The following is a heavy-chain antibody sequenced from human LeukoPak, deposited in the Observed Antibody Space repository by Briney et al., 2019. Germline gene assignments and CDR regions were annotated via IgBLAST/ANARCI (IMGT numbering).Heavy chain of an antibody. Sequence: GGSLRLSCAASGFTFNSYSMNWVRQTPGKGLEWVSSISSASSYMYYADSVRGRFTISRDNARNSLYLQMNSLRAEDTAVYYCARDIIGYYRPFDYWGQGTLVTVSS. CDR2: ISSASSYM. J-gene: IGHJ4*02. D-gene: IGHD3-22*01. CDR3: ARDIIGYYRPFDY. V-gene: IGHV3-21*01. CDR1: GFTFNSYS.